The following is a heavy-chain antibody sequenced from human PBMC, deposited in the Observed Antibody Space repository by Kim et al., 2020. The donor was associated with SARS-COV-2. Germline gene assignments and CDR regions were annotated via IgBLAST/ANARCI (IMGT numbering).Heavy chain of an antibody. CDR3: ARGAGGYYDY. CDR2: T. V-gene: IGHV3-23*01. D-gene: IGHD3-16*01. Sequence: TYYAAPVQVRFAISRDNSKTTLYLQMNSLRVEDTAVYYCARGAGGYYDYWGQGTLVTVSS. J-gene: IGHJ4*02.